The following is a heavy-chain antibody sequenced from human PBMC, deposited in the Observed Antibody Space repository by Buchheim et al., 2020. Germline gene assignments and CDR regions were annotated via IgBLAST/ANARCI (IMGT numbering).Heavy chain of an antibody. V-gene: IGHV4-30-4*01. J-gene: IGHJ3*02. CDR1: GGSISSGDYY. Sequence: QVQLQESGPGLVKPSQTLSLTCTVSGGSISSGDYYWSWIRQPPGKGLEWIGYIYYSGSTNYNPSLKSRVTISVDTSKNQFSLKLSSVTAADTAVYYCARGLYEDTYYYDSFPQIDAFDIWGQGT. CDR2: IYYSGST. CDR3: ARGLYEDTYYYDSFPQIDAFDI. D-gene: IGHD3-22*01.